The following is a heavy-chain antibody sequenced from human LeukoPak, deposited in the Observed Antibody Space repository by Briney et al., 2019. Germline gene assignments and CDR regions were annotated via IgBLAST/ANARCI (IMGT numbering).Heavy chain of an antibody. V-gene: IGHV1-18*01. CDR3: ARAGYSRFVDDLDY. D-gene: IGHD1-26*01. Sequence: ASVKVSCKASGYIFTIYGINWVRHAPGQGLEWMGWISAYNGNTKYTQKLQDRVTMTTDTSTSTAYMELKTLRSDDTAVYFCARAGYSRFVDDLDYWGQGTLVTVSS. CDR2: ISAYNGNT. CDR1: GYIFTIYG. J-gene: IGHJ4*02.